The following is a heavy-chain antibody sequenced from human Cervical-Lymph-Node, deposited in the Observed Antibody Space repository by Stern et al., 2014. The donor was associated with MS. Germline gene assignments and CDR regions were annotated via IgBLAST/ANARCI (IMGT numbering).Heavy chain of an antibody. CDR3: ARGPINMSRGVIISYYYDGLDV. CDR2: MNAGNGNT. J-gene: IGHJ6*02. CDR1: GYSFSSYA. Sequence: QMQLVQSGAEVKKPGASVKVSCKASGYSFSSYAMHWVRQAPGQRLEWLGRMNAGNGNTKYSQKFRGRVTITWDTSARTAYMELSSLRSEDTAVYYCARGPINMSRGVIISYYYDGLDVWGQGATVTVSS. D-gene: IGHD3-10*01. V-gene: IGHV1-3*01.